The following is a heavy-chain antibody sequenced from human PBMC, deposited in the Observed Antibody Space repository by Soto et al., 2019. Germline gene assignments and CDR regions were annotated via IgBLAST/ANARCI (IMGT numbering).Heavy chain of an antibody. Sequence: QVQLVESGGGVVQPGRSLTIFCTASGFTFKHNAMHWIRQAPAKGLEWVADISYDGSTKNYADSVKGRFTISRDNAKNTLTLQMSALKGEDTATYYGAREGRAEASPNYYDFWGHGTLVAVSS. CDR1: GFTFKHNA. D-gene: IGHD6-19*01. J-gene: IGHJ4*01. V-gene: IGHV3-30-3*01. CDR2: ISYDGSTK. CDR3: AREGRAEASPNYYDF.